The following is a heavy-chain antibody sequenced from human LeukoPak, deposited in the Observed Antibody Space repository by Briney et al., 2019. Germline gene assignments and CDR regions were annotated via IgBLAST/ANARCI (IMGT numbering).Heavy chain of an antibody. V-gene: IGHV1-24*01. CDR1: GYTLTELS. Sequence: ASVKVSCKVSGYTLTELSMHWVRQAPGKGLEWMGGFDPEDGETIYAQKFQGRVTMTEDTSTDTAYMELSSLRSEDTAVYYCATDPAKVVAATPEFGYWGQGTLVTVSS. CDR2: FDPEDGET. J-gene: IGHJ4*02. CDR3: ATDPAKVVAATPEFGY. D-gene: IGHD2-15*01.